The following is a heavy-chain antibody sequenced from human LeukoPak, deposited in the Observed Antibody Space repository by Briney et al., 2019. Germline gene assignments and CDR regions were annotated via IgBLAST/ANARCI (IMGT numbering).Heavy chain of an antibody. CDR2: IGGTVDST. CDR3: AKGSPYDYGDYVSPFDY. D-gene: IGHD4-17*01. V-gene: IGHV3-23*01. CDR1: GFTFSSYA. Sequence: PGGSLRLSCAASGFTFSSYAMSWVRQAPGKGLEWVSAIGGTVDSTFYADPVKGRFTISRDNSKNTLYLQMNSLGAEDTAVYYCAKGSPYDYGDYVSPFDYWGQGTLVTVSS. J-gene: IGHJ4*02.